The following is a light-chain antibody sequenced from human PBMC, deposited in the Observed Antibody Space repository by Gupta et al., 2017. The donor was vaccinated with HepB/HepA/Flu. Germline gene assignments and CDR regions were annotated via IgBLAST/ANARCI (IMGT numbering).Light chain of an antibody. CDR1: SSDVGSYNL. V-gene: IGLV2-23*02. CDR2: EVS. J-gene: IGLJ2*01. CDR3: FSDAGSSTVV. Sequence: QSALTQPASVSGSPGQAITISCTGTSSDVGSYNLVSWYHQHPGKAPKLMIYEVSKRPSGVSTRFSVSKSGNTASLTISGRQAEDEADYYCFSDAGSSTVVFGGGTKLTVL.